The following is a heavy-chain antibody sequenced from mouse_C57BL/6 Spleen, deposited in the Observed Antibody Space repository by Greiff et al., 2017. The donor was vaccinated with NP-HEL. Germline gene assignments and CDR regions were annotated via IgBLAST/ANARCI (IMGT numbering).Heavy chain of an antibody. V-gene: IGHV1-59*01. CDR3: APITTVVAPFDV. D-gene: IGHD1-1*01. CDR2: IDPSDSYT. CDR1: GYTFTSYW. Sequence: QVQLQQPGAELVRPGTSVKLSCKASGYTFTSYWMHWVKQRPGQGLEWIGVIDPSDSYTNYNQKFKGKATLTVDASSSTAYMQLSSLTSEDSAVYYCAPITTVVAPFDVWGTGTTVTVSS. J-gene: IGHJ1*03.